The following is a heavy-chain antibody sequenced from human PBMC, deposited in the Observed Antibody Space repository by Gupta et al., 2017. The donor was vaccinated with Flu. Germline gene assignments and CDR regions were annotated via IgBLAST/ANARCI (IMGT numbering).Heavy chain of an antibody. CDR3: VRVSPGWYFDY. Sequence: LQLVQSGPEVKEPGASVTFSCTACGASYSAVGPYYIRWVRRHPGQGIAWRGWSYPYGGNTYHSKKFPVRVHLTKYTSIKTVYMELSSLSSDDPGLYSCVRVSPGWYFDYWGQGTQVTVSS. CDR2: SYPYGGNT. V-gene: IGHV1-2*02. D-gene: IGHD2-15*01. J-gene: IGHJ4*02. CDR1: GASYSAVGPYY.